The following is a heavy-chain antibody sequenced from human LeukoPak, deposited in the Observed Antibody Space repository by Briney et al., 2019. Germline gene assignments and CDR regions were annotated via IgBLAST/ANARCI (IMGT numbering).Heavy chain of an antibody. J-gene: IGHJ4*02. CDR1: GFTFSSYA. CDR3: ARDGSSVDTAMVMVY. Sequence: GRSLRLSCAASGFTFSSYAMHWVRQAPGKGLEWVAVISYDGSNKYYADSVKGRFTISRDNSKNTLYLQMNSLRAEDTAVYYCARDGSSVDTAMVMVYWGQGTLVTVSS. CDR2: ISYDGSNK. D-gene: IGHD5-18*01. V-gene: IGHV3-30*01.